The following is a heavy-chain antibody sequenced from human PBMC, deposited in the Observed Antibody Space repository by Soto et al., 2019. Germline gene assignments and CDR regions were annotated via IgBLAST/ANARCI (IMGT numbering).Heavy chain of an antibody. V-gene: IGHV4-61*08. Sequence: PSETLSLTCTVSGGSISSGDYAWCWIRQPPGKGLEWIGYIYYSGSTNYNPSLKSRVTISVDTSKNQFSLKLSSVTAADTAVYYCARVREWGYNWFEPWGQGTLVTVSS. CDR3: ARVREWGYNWFEP. CDR1: GGSISSGDYA. CDR2: IYYSGST. J-gene: IGHJ5*02. D-gene: IGHD3-16*01.